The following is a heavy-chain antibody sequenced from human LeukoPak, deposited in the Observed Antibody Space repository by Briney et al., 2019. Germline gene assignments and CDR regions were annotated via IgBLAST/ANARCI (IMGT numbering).Heavy chain of an antibody. V-gene: IGHV3-33*06. CDR1: GFTFSSYG. Sequence: RRSLRLSCAASGFTFSSYGMHWVRQAPGKGLEWVAVIWYDGSNKYYADSVKCRFTISRDNSKNTLYLQMNSLRAEDTAVYYCAKDRSYSSGWSEIDYWGQGTLVTVPS. D-gene: IGHD6-19*01. CDR2: IWYDGSNK. CDR3: AKDRSYSSGWSEIDY. J-gene: IGHJ4*02.